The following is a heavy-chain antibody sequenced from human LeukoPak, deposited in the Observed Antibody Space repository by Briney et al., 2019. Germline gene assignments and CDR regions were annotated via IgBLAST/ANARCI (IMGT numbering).Heavy chain of an antibody. D-gene: IGHD3-10*01. CDR3: AKAGDYYGSGNYYTTGDY. Sequence: GAFLRLCCAASGFIFSSYGMHCVRQAPGKGLEWGAFIRNDGSNKYYADYAKGRFTISRDNSKNTLYLQMNSLRAEDTAVYYCAKAGDYYGSGNYYTTGDYWGQGTLVTVSS. CDR2: IRNDGSNK. J-gene: IGHJ4*02. V-gene: IGHV3-30*02. CDR1: GFIFSSYG.